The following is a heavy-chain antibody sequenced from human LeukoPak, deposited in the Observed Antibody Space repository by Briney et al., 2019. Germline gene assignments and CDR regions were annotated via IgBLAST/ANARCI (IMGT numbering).Heavy chain of an antibody. CDR3: ARDLYDFWSGYFDY. V-gene: IGHV1-69*13. J-gene: IGHJ4*02. CDR1: GGTFSSYA. D-gene: IGHD3-3*01. CDR2: IIPIFGTA. Sequence: VASVKVSCKASGGTFSSYAISWVRQAPGQGLEWMGGIIPIFGTANYAQKFQGRVTITADESTSTAYMELSSLRSEDTAVYYCARDLYDFWSGYFDYWGQGTLVTVSS.